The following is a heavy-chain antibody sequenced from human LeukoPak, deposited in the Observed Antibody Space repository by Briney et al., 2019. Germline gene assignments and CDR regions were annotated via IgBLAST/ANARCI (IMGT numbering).Heavy chain of an antibody. J-gene: IGHJ4*02. D-gene: IGHD5-24*01. V-gene: IGHV3-21*01. CDR3: AREDGALDY. Sequence: PGGSLRLSCAASGFTFSSYGMSWVRQAPGKGLEWVSSISSSSSYIYYADSVKGRFTISRDNAKNSLYLQMNSLRAEDTAVYYCAREDGALDYWGQGTLVTVSS. CDR1: GFTFSSYG. CDR2: ISSSSSYI.